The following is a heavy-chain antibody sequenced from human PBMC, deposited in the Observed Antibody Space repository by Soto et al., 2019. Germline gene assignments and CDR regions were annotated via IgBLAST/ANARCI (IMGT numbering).Heavy chain of an antibody. CDR3: ARAGLYRFYMDV. V-gene: IGHV3-74*01. Sequence: EVQLVESGGGLVQPGGSLRLSCAASGFTFSTYWMHWVRQAPGKGLVWVSRINGDESRRNYADSVEGRFTISRDNAKNTVYQQMNSLRDEDTAVYYCARAGLYRFYMDVWGKGTTVTVSS. CDR2: INGDESRR. J-gene: IGHJ6*03. CDR1: GFTFSTYW.